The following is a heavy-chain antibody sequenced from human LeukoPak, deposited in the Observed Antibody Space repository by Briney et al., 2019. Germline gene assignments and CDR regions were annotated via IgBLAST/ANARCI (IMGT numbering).Heavy chain of an antibody. Sequence: GRSLRLSCVASGFTFRNFVMHWVRQAPGKGLQWVAGILNDGSSTEYADSVKGRFTVSRDNSENTLYLQMNSLRDEDTAVYYCAKYRGAALYYHYGLDVWGPGTRVIVSS. D-gene: IGHD1-26*01. J-gene: IGHJ6*02. CDR1: GFTFRNFV. CDR3: AKYRGAALYYHYGLDV. V-gene: IGHV3-30*18. CDR2: ILNDGSST.